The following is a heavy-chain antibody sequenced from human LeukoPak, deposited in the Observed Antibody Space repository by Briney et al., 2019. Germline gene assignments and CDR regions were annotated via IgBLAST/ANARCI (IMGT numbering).Heavy chain of an antibody. D-gene: IGHD5-18*01. Sequence: GSLRLSCAASEFPFSSHWMSWVLQAPGKGLEWVANIKEDGSEKYYVDSVKGRFTISRDNAKNSLYLQMDSLRAEDTAVYYCCRRWLNYYYYGMDVWGQGTTVTVSS. CDR2: IKEDGSEK. J-gene: IGHJ6*02. CDR3: CRRWLNYYYYGMDV. V-gene: IGHV3-7*01. CDR1: EFPFSSHW.